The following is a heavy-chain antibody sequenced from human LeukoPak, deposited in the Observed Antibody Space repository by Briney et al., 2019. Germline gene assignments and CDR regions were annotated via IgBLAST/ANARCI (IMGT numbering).Heavy chain of an antibody. J-gene: IGHJ3*02. CDR1: GFTFSYYS. CDR3: AGARWELSDAFDI. D-gene: IGHD1-26*01. Sequence: GGSLRLSCAASGFTFSYYSMNWVRQAPGKGLEWVSSISSSSSYIYYADSVKGRFTISRDNAKNSLCLQMNSLRAEDTAVYYCAGARWELSDAFDIWGQGTMVTVSS. CDR2: ISSSSSYI. V-gene: IGHV3-21*01.